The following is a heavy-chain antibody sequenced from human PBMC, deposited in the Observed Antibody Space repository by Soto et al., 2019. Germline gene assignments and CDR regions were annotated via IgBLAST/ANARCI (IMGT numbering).Heavy chain of an antibody. CDR1: GGTFSSYA. CDR3: ARSHYDYVWGIYRSPVPDAFDI. CDR2: IIPIFGTA. J-gene: IGHJ3*02. Sequence: QVQLVQSGAEVKKPGSSVKVSCKASGGTFSSYAISWVRQAPGQGLEWMGGIIPIFGTANYAQQFQGRVTITADESTSTAYMEMSSLRCEDTAVYYCARSHYDYVWGIYRSPVPDAFDIWGQGTMVTVSS. V-gene: IGHV1-69*01. D-gene: IGHD3-16*02.